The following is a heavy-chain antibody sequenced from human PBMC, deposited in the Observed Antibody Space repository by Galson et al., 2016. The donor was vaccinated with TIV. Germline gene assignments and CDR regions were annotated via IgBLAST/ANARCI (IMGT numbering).Heavy chain of an antibody. V-gene: IGHV3-66*02. D-gene: IGHD2-21*01. J-gene: IGHJ6*02. CDR1: GLIVSNNY. Sequence: SLRLSCAASGLIVSNNYMRWVRQAPGKGLEWVSLISSGGSTSYSDSVKGRFTISRDNSKNTLYLQMNSLRPEDTAVYYCARDRRHCGNECYLYYYYGMDVWGQGATVTVSS. CDR2: ISSGGST. CDR3: ARDRRHCGNECYLYYYYGMDV.